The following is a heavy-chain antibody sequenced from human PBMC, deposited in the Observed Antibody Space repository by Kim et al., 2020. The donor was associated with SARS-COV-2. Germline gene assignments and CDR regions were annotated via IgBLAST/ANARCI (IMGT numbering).Heavy chain of an antibody. J-gene: IGHJ4*02. D-gene: IGHD6-19*01. CDR1: GDSISGYY. Sequence: SETLSLTCTVSGDSISGYYWSWIRQPPGRGLEWIGFIYYSGNTNYNPSLKSRVTISVDTSKNQFSLRLRSVTAADTTVYHCARNSNGWANKGPFYSWGQG. V-gene: IGHV4-59*12. CDR3: ARNSNGWANKGPFYS. CDR2: IYYSGNT.